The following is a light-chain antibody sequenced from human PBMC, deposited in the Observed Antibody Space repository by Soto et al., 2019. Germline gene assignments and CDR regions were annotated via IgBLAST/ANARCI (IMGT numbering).Light chain of an antibody. CDR2: DVS. J-gene: IGLJ2*01. Sequence: QSALTQPASVSGSPGQSITISCTGSSSDVGGYNYVSWYQQHPAKAPKLIIYDVSNRPSGISNRFSGSKSGNTASLTISGLQAEDEAEYYCSSYTRSTTLNVLFGGGTKLTVL. CDR1: SSDVGGYNY. CDR3: SSYTRSTTLNVL. V-gene: IGLV2-14*01.